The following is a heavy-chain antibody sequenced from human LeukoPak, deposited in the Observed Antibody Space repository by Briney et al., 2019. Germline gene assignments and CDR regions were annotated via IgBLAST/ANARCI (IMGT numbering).Heavy chain of an antibody. J-gene: IGHJ6*03. CDR3: ARSWVGDYYYYYYMDV. D-gene: IGHD2-21*02. CDR1: GGSFSGYY. CDR2: INHSGST. V-gene: IGHV4-34*01. Sequence: SGTLSLTCAVYGGSFSGYYWSWIRQPPGKGLEWIGEINHSGSTNYNPSLKSRVTISVDTSKNQFSLKLSSVTAADTAVYYCARSWVGDYYYYYYMDVWGKGTTVTVSS.